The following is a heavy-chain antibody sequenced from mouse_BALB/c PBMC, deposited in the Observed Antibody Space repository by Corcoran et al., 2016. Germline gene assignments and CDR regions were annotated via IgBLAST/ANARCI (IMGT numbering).Heavy chain of an antibody. CDR3: ARRELRLHWYLDV. J-gene: IGHJ1*01. Sequence: EVQLQQSGPELVKPGASVKISCKASGYSFTGYYMHWVKQSHVKGLEWIGRINPYNGATSYNQNFKDKASLTVDKSSSTAYMELHSLTSEDSAVYYSARRELRLHWYLDVWGAGTTVTVSS. CDR2: INPYNGAT. D-gene: IGHD1-2*01. V-gene: IGHV1-31*01. CDR1: GYSFTGYY.